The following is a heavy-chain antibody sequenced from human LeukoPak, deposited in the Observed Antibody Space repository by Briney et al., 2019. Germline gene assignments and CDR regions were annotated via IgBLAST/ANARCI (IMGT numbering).Heavy chain of an antibody. D-gene: IGHD3-10*01. CDR1: GFTVSSNY. V-gene: IGHV3-23*01. CDR3: AFRGLRGY. Sequence: GGSLRLSCAASGFTVSSNYMTWVRQAPGKGLEWVSGVSAGADTIDYADSVKGRFTISRDNSKNTLYLQMNSLRADDTAVYYCAFRGLRGYWGQGTLVTVSS. CDR2: VSAGADTI. J-gene: IGHJ4*02.